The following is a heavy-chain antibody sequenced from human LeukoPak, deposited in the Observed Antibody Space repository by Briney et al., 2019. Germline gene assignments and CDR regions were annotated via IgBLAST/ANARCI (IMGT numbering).Heavy chain of an antibody. Sequence: GASVKVSCKASGYTFAGYYMHWVRQAPGQGLEWMGWINPNSGGTNYAQKFQGRVTMTRDTSISTAYMELSRLRSDDTAVYYCARFRNSMMWDWFDPWGQGTLVTVSS. CDR3: ARFRNSMMWDWFDP. CDR1: GYTFAGYY. J-gene: IGHJ5*02. D-gene: IGHD3-22*01. CDR2: INPNSGGT. V-gene: IGHV1-2*02.